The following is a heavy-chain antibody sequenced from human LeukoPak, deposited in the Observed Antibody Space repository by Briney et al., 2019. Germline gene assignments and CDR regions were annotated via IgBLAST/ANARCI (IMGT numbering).Heavy chain of an antibody. V-gene: IGHV1-18*04. J-gene: IGHJ5*01. CDR1: GYTFTTYG. CDR3: ARDKAFLGYYDTSGYFQQWFDS. D-gene: IGHD3-22*01. CDR2: ISPYNGDT. Sequence: GASVKVSCKASGYTFTTYGITWVRQAPGQGLDWMGWISPYNGDTHYAQKFQDRVTMTTDTSTSTAYMDLRSLGFDDTAVYYCARDKAFLGYYDTSGYFQQWFDSWGQGTLVTVSS.